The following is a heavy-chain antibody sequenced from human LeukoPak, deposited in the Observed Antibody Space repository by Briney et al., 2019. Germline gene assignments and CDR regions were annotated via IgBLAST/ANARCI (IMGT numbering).Heavy chain of an antibody. D-gene: IGHD3-22*01. V-gene: IGHV3-74*01. J-gene: IGHJ4*02. CDR3: AKARLDYYDSSGPDY. Sequence: GGSLRLSCAASGFTFSSYWMHWVRHAPGKGLVWVSRINSDGSSTSYADSVKGRFTISRDNSKNTLYLQMNSLRAEDTAVYYCAKARLDYYDSSGPDYWGQGTLVTVSS. CDR2: INSDGSST. CDR1: GFTFSSYW.